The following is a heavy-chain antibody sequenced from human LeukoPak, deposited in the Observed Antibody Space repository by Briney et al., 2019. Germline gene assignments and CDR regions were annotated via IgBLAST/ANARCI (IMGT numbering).Heavy chain of an antibody. CDR2: INPNSGGT. Sequence: ASVTVSCKASGYTFTGYYIHWVRQAPGQGLEWMGRINPNSGGTSSAEKFQGRVTMTRDTSITTAYMELSRLTSDDTAVYYCARDHFAETYSNHYWGQGTLVTVSS. CDR1: GYTFTGYY. D-gene: IGHD4-11*01. V-gene: IGHV1-2*06. CDR3: ARDHFAETYSNHY. J-gene: IGHJ4*02.